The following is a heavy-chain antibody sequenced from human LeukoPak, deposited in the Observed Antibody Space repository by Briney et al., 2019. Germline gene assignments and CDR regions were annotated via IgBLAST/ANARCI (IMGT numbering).Heavy chain of an antibody. CDR1: GYLFRKNW. J-gene: IGHJ4*02. Sequence: GESLKISCKASGYLFRKNWIGWVRQMPGKGLEWMGIIYPGDSDTRYSPSFQGQVTISADKSISTAYLQWSSLKASDTAMYYCARQPPELLWFDNLVYYFDYWGQGTLVTVSS. CDR2: IYPGDSDT. D-gene: IGHD3-10*01. CDR3: ARQPPELLWFDNLVYYFDY. V-gene: IGHV5-51*01.